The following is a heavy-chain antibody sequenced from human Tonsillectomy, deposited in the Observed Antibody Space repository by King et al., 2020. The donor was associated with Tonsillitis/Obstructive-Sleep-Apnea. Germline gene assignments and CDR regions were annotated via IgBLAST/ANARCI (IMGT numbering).Heavy chain of an antibody. CDR3: ATYYRDIVVVPAADGGVGWFDP. Sequence: HVQLQQWGAGLLKPSETLSLTCAVYGGSFSGYYWSWIRQPPGKGLEWIGEINHSGSTNYNPSLKSRGTISVDTSKNQFSLKLSSVNAAATAVYYCATYYRDIVVVPAADGGVGWFDPWGQGTLVTVSS. D-gene: IGHD2-2*01. CDR1: GGSFSGYY. J-gene: IGHJ5*02. CDR2: INHSGST. V-gene: IGHV4-34*01.